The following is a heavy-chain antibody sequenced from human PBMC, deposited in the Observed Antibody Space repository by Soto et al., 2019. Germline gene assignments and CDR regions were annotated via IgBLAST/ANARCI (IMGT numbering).Heavy chain of an antibody. CDR2: IYWNDDK. V-gene: IGHV2-5*01. CDR3: AHIKDYDFWSGYLQGAFDI. CDR1: GFSLSTSGVG. Sequence: SGPTLVNPTRTLTLTCTFSGFSLSTSGVGVGWIRQPPGKALEWLALIYWNDDKRYSPSLKSRLTITKDTSKNQVVLTMTNMDPVDTATYYCAHIKDYDFWSGYLQGAFDIWGQGTMVTVSS. D-gene: IGHD3-3*01. J-gene: IGHJ3*02.